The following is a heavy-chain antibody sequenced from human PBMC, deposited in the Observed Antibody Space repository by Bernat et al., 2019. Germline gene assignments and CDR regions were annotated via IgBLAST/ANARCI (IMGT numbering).Heavy chain of an antibody. D-gene: IGHD3-22*01. Sequence: QVQLQESGPGLVKPSQTLSLTCTVSGGSISSGSYYWSWIRQPAGKGLEWIRRIYTSGSTNYNPSLKSRVTISVDTSKNQFALKLSSVTAADTAVYYCARDRAMYYYDSSGYSNDAFDIWGQGTMVTVPS. CDR3: ARDRAMYYYDSSGYSNDAFDI. V-gene: IGHV4-61*02. J-gene: IGHJ3*02. CDR1: GGSISSGSYY. CDR2: IYTSGST.